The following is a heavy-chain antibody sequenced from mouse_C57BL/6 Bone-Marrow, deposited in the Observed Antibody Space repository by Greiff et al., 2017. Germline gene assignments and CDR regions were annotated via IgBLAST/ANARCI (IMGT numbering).Heavy chain of an antibody. V-gene: IGHV1-55*01. D-gene: IGHD2-5*01. CDR1: GYTFTSYW. J-gene: IGHJ4*01. CDR3: ARDYSNWGYAMDY. Sequence: QVQLQQPGAELVKPGASVKMSCKASGYTFTSYWITWVKQRPGQGLEWIGDIYPGSGSTNYNEKFKSKATLTVDTSSSTAYMQLSSLTSEDSAVYYCARDYSNWGYAMDYWGQGTSVTVSS. CDR2: IYPGSGST.